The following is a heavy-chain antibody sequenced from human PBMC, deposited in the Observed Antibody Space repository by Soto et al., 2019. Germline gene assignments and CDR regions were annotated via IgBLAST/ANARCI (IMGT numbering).Heavy chain of an antibody. Sequence: QVQLQQSGPGLVKPSQTLSLTCAISGDSVSSNSAAWNWIRQSPSRGLEWLGRTYYRSKWYNDYAVSVKSRITINPDTSKNQFSLQLNSVTPEDKAVYYCARGAYCSGGSCYWWFDPWGQGTLVTVSS. CDR3: ARGAYCSGGSCYWWFDP. V-gene: IGHV6-1*01. D-gene: IGHD2-15*01. CDR2: TYYRSKWYN. J-gene: IGHJ5*02. CDR1: GDSVSSNSAA.